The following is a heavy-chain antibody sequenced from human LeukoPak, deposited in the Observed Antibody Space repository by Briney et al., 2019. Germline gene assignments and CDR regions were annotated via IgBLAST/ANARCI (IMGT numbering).Heavy chain of an antibody. J-gene: IGHJ5*02. V-gene: IGHV4-39*01. CDR1: GGSISSSSYY. CDR3: ASVVGFLEWSSLGWFDP. CDR2: IYYSGST. D-gene: IGHD3-3*01. Sequence: SETLSLTCTVSGGSISSSSYYWGWIRQPPGKGLEWIGSIYYSGSTYYNPSLKSRVTISVVTSKNQFSLKLSSVTAADTAVYYCASVVGFLEWSSLGWFDPWGQGTLVTVSS.